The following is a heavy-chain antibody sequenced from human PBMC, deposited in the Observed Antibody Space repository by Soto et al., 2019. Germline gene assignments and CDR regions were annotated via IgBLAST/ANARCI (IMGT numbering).Heavy chain of an antibody. D-gene: IGHD2-15*01. Sequence: QVQRVESGPGLVKPSQTLSLTCSVSGASFSSVDYFWAWIRQPPGQALESIGYIYKSATTYYNPSFESRVAISLDTSKSQFSLNVTSVTAADTAVYFCARGRYCLTGRCFPNWFDSWGQGTLVTVSS. J-gene: IGHJ5*01. CDR1: GASFSSVDYF. V-gene: IGHV4-30-4*01. CDR2: IYKSATT. CDR3: ARGRYCLTGRCFPNWFDS.